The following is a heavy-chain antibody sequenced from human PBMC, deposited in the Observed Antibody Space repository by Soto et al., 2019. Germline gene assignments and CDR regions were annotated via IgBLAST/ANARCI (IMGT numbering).Heavy chain of an antibody. CDR3: ARVYGRGDYFDF. J-gene: IGHJ4*02. V-gene: IGHV4-30-4*01. D-gene: IGHD1-26*01. CDR1: GTTISSGDHY. Sequence: QVQLQESGPGLVKPSQTLSLTCTVSGTTISSGDHYWSWIRQAPGKCLEWIGYMYYTGKTYYNTSXXSXLTLSVDTSKNQFSLKMTSVTAADTAMYFCARVYGRGDYFDFWGRGTLVSVSS. CDR2: MYYTGKT.